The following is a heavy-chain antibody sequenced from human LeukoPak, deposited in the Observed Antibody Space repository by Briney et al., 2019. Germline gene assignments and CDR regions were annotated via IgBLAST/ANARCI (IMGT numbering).Heavy chain of an antibody. D-gene: IGHD5-18*01. CDR3: ARKGLDGYSYGYPFDY. CDR2: ISGSGGST. J-gene: IGHJ4*02. V-gene: IGHV3-23*01. Sequence: GGSLRLSCAASGFTFSSYAMSWVRQAPGKGLEWVSAISGSGGSTYYADSVKGRFTISRDNSKNTLYLRMNSLRAEDTAVYYCARKGLDGYSYGYPFDYWGQGTLVTVSS. CDR1: GFTFSSYA.